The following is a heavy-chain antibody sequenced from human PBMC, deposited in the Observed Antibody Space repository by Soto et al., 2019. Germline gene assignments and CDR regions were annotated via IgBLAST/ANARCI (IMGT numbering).Heavy chain of an antibody. CDR2: IYYSGST. D-gene: IGHD1-26*01. CDR1: GGSVSSGSYY. V-gene: IGHV4-61*01. CDR3: ARARIVGATRWFDP. Sequence: SETLSLTCTVSGGSVSSGSYYWSWIRQPPGKGLEWIGYIYYSGSTNYNPSLKSRVTISVDTSKNQFSLKPSSVTAADTAVYYCARARIVGATRWFDPWGQGTLVTVSS. J-gene: IGHJ5*02.